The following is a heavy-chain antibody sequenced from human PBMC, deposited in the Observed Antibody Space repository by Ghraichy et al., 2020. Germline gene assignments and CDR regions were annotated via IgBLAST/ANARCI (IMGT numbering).Heavy chain of an antibody. CDR3: ARESAQQNDYGDYGGWFDP. CDR2: ISAYNGNT. V-gene: IGHV1-18*04. J-gene: IGHJ5*02. Sequence: ASVKVSCKASGYTLTSYGISWVRQAPGQGLEWMGWISAYNGNTNYAQKLQGRVTMTTDTSTSTAYMELRSLRSDDTAVYYCARESAQQNDYGDYGGWFDPWGQGTLVTVSS. D-gene: IGHD4-17*01. CDR1: GYTLTSYG.